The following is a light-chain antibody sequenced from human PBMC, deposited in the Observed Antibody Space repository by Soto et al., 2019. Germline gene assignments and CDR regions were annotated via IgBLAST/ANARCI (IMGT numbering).Light chain of an antibody. CDR2: DAS. CDR3: QQYDNLPWT. CDR1: QDISNY. V-gene: IGKV1-33*01. Sequence: DIPMTQSPSSLSPSVGDRVTITCQASQDISNYLNWYQQKPGKAPKLLIYDASNWETGVPSSFSGSGSGTDFTFTISSLQPEDIATYYCQQYDNLPWTFGPGTKVEIK. J-gene: IGKJ1*01.